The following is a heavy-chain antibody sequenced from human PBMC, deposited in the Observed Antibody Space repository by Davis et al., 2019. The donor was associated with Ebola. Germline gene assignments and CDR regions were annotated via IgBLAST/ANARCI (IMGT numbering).Heavy chain of an antibody. Sequence: ASVKVSCKASGGTFSSYAISWVRQAPGQGLEWMGWISAYNGNTNYAQKLQGRVTMTTDTSTSTAYMELRSLRSDDTAVYYCAREGYDFWSGSDYYYYGMDVWGQGTTVTVSS. J-gene: IGHJ6*02. CDR2: ISAYNGNT. D-gene: IGHD3-3*01. CDR3: AREGYDFWSGSDYYYYGMDV. CDR1: GGTFSSYA. V-gene: IGHV1-18*01.